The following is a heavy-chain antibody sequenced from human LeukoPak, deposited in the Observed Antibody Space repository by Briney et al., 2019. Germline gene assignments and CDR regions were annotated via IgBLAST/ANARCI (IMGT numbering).Heavy chain of an antibody. CDR3: AKHVSSGWSNFDY. J-gene: IGHJ4*02. V-gene: IGHV3-30*02. Sequence: GGSLRLSRAASGFTFNIYGMHWVRQAPGKGLEWVSFIRYDGSNKYYADSVKGRFTISRDTSKNTLYLQMNSLRAEDTAVYYCAKHVSSGWSNFDYWGQGTLVTVSS. CDR2: IRYDGSNK. D-gene: IGHD6-19*01. CDR1: GFTFNIYG.